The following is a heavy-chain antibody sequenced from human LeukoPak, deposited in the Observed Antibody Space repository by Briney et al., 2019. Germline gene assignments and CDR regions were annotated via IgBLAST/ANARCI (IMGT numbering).Heavy chain of an antibody. D-gene: IGHD3-9*01. J-gene: IGHJ3*02. Sequence: GGSLRLSCAASGFTFSGSAMHWVRQASGKGLEWVGRIRSKANSYATAYAASVKGRFTISRDDSKNTLYLQMNSLRAEDTAVYYCAKALVRYFDWLPLRGAFDIWGQGTMVTVSS. CDR2: IRSKANSYAT. V-gene: IGHV3-73*01. CDR1: GFTFSGSA. CDR3: AKALVRYFDWLPLRGAFDI.